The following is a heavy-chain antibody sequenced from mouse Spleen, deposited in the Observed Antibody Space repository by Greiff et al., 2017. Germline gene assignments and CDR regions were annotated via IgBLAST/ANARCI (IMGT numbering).Heavy chain of an antibody. D-gene: IGHD1-1*01. J-gene: IGHJ2*01. CDR3: TTASYYDGSYPYYFDY. V-gene: IGHV14-1*01. CDR1: GFNIKDYY. CDR2: IDPEDGDT. Sequence: EVQLQQSGAELVRPGASVKLSCTASGFNIKDYYMHWVKQRPEQGLEWIGRIDPEDGDTEYAPKFQGKATMTADTSSNTAYLQLSSLTSEDTAVYYCTTASYYDGSYPYYFDYWGQGTTLTVSS.